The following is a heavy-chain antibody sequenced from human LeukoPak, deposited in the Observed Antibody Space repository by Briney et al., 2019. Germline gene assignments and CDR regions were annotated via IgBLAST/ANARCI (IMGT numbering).Heavy chain of an antibody. J-gene: IGHJ4*02. V-gene: IGHV3-53*01. CDR1: GFTVDSNY. Sequence: GGSLRLSCAASGFTVDSNYLSWVRQAPGKGLEWVSTIYTGGNTYYAASVKGRFTISRDFSKNTVFLHMNSLRAEDTAMYFCARGDDSGYYDYFDYWGQGALVTVSS. CDR3: ARGDDSGYYDYFDY. CDR2: IYTGGNT. D-gene: IGHD3-22*01.